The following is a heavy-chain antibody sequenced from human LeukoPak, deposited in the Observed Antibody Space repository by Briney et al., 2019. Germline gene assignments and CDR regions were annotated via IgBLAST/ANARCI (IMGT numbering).Heavy chain of an antibody. Sequence: GESLKISCKGSGYSFTNYWIGWVRQMPGKGLEWMGIIYPGDSDTRYSPSFQGQVTISADKSISTAYLQWSSLKAPDTAMYYCAITMRYCTSTSCSNPFDYWGQGTLVTVSS. CDR2: IYPGDSDT. D-gene: IGHD2-2*01. J-gene: IGHJ4*02. CDR1: GYSFTNYW. V-gene: IGHV5-51*01. CDR3: AITMRYCTSTSCSNPFDY.